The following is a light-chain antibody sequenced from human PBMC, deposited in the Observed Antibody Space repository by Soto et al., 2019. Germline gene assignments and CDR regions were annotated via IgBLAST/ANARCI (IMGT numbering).Light chain of an antibody. CDR1: QSIRSW. V-gene: IGKV1-39*01. Sequence: DIQMTQSPSILSASVGDRVTITCRASQSIRSWLAWYQQKPGKAPNLLIYGATNLHSGAPSRFTGSGSGTDFTLIISSLQPEDFATYYCQQSYSNPPTFGLGTKLEI. J-gene: IGKJ2*01. CDR2: GAT. CDR3: QQSYSNPPT.